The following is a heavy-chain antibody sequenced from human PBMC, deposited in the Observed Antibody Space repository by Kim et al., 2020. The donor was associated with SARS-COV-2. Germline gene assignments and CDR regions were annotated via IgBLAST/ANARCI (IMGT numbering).Heavy chain of an antibody. J-gene: IGHJ6*02. V-gene: IGHV3-30*02. Sequence: SVKGQFTISRDYSKNTLYLQMNSLRAEDTAVYYCANAGIEDYYYYGMDVWGQGTTVTVSS. CDR3: ANAGIEDYYYYGMDV.